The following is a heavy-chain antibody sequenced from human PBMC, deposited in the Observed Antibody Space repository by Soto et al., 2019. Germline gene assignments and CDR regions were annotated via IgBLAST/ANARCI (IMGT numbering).Heavy chain of an antibody. CDR1: GFTFSTYS. Sequence: QVQLVESGGGVVQPGRSLRLSCAASGFTFSTYSMHWVRQAPGKGLEWVAGISYDGSETHHAESVRGRFTISRDNSKNTLYLQMNSLRAEDTAVYYCTDYRMDVWGQGTTVTVSS. CDR2: ISYDGSET. CDR3: TDYRMDV. V-gene: IGHV3-30*03. J-gene: IGHJ6*02.